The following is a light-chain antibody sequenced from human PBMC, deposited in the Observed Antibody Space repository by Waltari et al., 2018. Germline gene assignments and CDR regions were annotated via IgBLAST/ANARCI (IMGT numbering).Light chain of an antibody. V-gene: IGKV3-20*01. CDR2: GAS. CDR3: QHYVRLPVS. CDR1: QRDSRS. Sequence: IVLTHSPGTLSLSPGERATLSCRASQRDSRSLAWYQQKPGQAPRLLIYGASSRATGVPDRFSGSGSGTAFSLTISRLEPEDFAVYYCQHYVRLPVSFGQGTKVEIK. J-gene: IGKJ1*01.